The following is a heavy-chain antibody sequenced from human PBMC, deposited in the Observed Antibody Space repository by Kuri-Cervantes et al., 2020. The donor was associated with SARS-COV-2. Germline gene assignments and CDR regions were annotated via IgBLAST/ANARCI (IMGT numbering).Heavy chain of an antibody. CDR1: GFTLNYSG. J-gene: IGHJ3*02. CDR2: ISYDGSDK. V-gene: IGHV3-30*18. D-gene: IGHD3-16*01. CDR3: AKRRGRGSLDSGAFDI. Sequence: LSLTCAASGFTLNYSGMNWVRQAPGKGLEWVAVISYDGSDKYYGDSVKGRFTVSRDNSKNTLYLQMNSLRPEDTAVYYCAKRRGRGSLDSGAFDIWGQGTMVTVSS.